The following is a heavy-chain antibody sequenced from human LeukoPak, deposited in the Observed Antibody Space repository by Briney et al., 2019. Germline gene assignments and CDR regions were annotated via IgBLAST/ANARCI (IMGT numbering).Heavy chain of an antibody. CDR2: ISGGGGST. CDR1: GFTFSSYA. Sequence: PGGSLRLSCATSGFTFSSYAMSWVRQAPGKGLEWVSAISGGGGSTYYADSVKGRFTVSRDNSKNTLYLQMNSLRAEDTAVYYCATRGNMDTATYAFDIWGPGTTVTVSS. D-gene: IGHD5-18*01. V-gene: IGHV3-23*01. J-gene: IGHJ3*02. CDR3: ATRGNMDTATYAFDI.